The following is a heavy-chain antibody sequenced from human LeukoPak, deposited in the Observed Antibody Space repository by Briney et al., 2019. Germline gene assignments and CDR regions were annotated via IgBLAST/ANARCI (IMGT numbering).Heavy chain of an antibody. CDR3: ARVDYGDYGFDY. V-gene: IGHV3-30*14. CDR1: DFTFSTYA. J-gene: IGHJ4*02. CDR2: ISYDGGKK. D-gene: IGHD4-17*01. Sequence: GRSLRLSCAASDFTFSTYAMHWVRQAPDKGLEWVAVISYDGGKKYYADSVKGRFTISRDNSKNTLYLQMNSLRAEDTAVYYCARVDYGDYGFDYWGQGTLVTVSS.